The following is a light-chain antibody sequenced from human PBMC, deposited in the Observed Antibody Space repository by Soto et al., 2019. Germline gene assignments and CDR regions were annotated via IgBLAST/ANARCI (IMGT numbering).Light chain of an antibody. CDR3: HQYDDGPYT. CDR2: GAP. CDR1: QSVSSN. J-gene: IGKJ2*01. V-gene: IGKV3-15*01. Sequence: EIVMTQSPATLSVSPGERATLSCRASQSVSSNVAWYQQIPGQTPRLLIYGAPTRATGVPVRFSGSASGTEFTLTISGLQSEDFAVYYCHQYDDGPYTFGQGTKVDIK.